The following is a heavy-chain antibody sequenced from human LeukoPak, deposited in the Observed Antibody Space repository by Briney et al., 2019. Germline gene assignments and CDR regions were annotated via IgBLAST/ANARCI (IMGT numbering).Heavy chain of an antibody. CDR3: ARSPPYQMPLDY. CDR1: GGSFSGYY. CDR2: INHSGST. V-gene: IGHV4-34*01. D-gene: IGHD2-2*01. J-gene: IGHJ4*02. Sequence: PSETLSLTCAVYGGSFSGYYWSWIRQPPGKGLEWIGEINHSGSTNYNPSLKSRVTISVDTSKNQFSLKLSSVTAADTAIYYCARSPPYQMPLDYWGQGTLVTVSS.